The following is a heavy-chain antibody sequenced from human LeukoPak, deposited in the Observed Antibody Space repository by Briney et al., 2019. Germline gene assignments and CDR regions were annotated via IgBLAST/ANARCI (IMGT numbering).Heavy chain of an antibody. CDR2: ISYDGSNK. CDR3: ARDWSLYKWELPDY. D-gene: IGHD1-26*01. Sequence: GRSLRLSCAASGFTFSSYAMHWVRQAPGKGLEWVAVISYDGSNKYYADSVKGRFTISRDNSKNTLYLQMNSLRAEDTAVYYCARDWSLYKWELPDYWGQGTLVTVSS. CDR1: GFTFSSYA. J-gene: IGHJ4*02. V-gene: IGHV3-30-3*01.